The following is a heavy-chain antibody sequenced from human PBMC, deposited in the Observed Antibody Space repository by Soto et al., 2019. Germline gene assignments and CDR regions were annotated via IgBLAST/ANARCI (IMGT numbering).Heavy chain of an antibody. D-gene: IGHD5-12*01. CDR2: ISDSGDST. J-gene: IGHJ4*02. CDR1: GLTFSSHA. CDR3: AKVGWI. V-gene: IGHV3-23*01. Sequence: EVQLLESGGGLLQPGGSLRLSCAASGLTFSSHAMTWVRQAPGKGLQWVSTISDSGDSTYYADSVKGRFTISRDNSTTTLYLQMNSLRAEDTAVYYCAKVGWIGGQGTLVTVSS.